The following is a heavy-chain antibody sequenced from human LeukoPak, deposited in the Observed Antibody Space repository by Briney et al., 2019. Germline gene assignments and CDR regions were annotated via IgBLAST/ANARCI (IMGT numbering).Heavy chain of an antibody. CDR2: INPNTGGT. V-gene: IGHV1-2*02. Sequence: ASVKVSCKASGYTFTGYYMHWVRQAPGQGLEWMGWINPNTGGTNYAQKFQGRGTITRDTSIRPAYMEMSRLRSDDKAVYYCARGGYSSSNYYYYYMDVWGKGTTVTVYS. CDR3: ARGGYSSSNYYYYYMDV. CDR1: GYTFTGYY. J-gene: IGHJ6*03. D-gene: IGHD6-6*01.